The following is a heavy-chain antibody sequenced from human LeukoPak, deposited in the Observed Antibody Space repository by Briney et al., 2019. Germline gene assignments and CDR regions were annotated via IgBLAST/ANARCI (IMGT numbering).Heavy chain of an antibody. CDR2: IYYSGST. CDR1: GGSVSSGSYY. CDR3: ARHSRAVSYSSSSEYFDL. V-gene: IGHV4-61*01. D-gene: IGHD6-6*01. Sequence: KPSETLSLTCTVSGGSVSSGSYYWSWIRQPPGKGLEWIGYIYYSGSTNYNPSLKSRVTISVDTSKNQFSLKLSSVTAADTAVYYCARHSRAVSYSSSSEYFDLWGRGTLVTVSS. J-gene: IGHJ2*01.